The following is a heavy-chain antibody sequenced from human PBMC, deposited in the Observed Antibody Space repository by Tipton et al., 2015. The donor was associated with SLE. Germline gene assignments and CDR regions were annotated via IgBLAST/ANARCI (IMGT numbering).Heavy chain of an antibody. CDR2: MNPNNGNT. CDR1: GYTFTSYD. CDR3: ASGAVFGDS. Sequence: QLVQSGAEVKNPGASVKVSCKTSGYTFTSYDINWVRQAAGQGLEWLGWMNPNNGNTGYAQKFQGRLSMTRSTSISTAYMELSSLRSEDTAVYYCASGAVFGDSWGQGTLVTVSS. D-gene: IGHD3-3*01. V-gene: IGHV1-8*02. J-gene: IGHJ4*02.